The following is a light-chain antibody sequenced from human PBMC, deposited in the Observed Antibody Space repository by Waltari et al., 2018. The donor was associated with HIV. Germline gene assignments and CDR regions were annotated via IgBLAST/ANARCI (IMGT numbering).Light chain of an antibody. CDR2: DAT. Sequence: ELVLPHSLATLSLCPGDRATLSCRASQSVSSYLACYQQKPGQAPRLLIYDATNSATGIPARFSGSGSGTDFTLTISSLEPEDFAVYYCQQRSNWTPGLTFGGGTKVEIK. J-gene: IGKJ4*01. V-gene: IGKV3-11*01. CDR1: QSVSSY. CDR3: QQRSNWTPGLT.